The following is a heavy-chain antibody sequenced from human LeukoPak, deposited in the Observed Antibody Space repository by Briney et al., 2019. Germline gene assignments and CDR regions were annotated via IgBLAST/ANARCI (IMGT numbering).Heavy chain of an antibody. CDR2: INHSGST. D-gene: IGHD3-9*01. CDR3: ARGPAFILTGYSPGGFDY. Sequence: SETLSLTCAVYGGSFSGYYWSWIRQPPGKGLEWIGEINHSGSTNYNPSLKSRVTISVDTSKNQFSLKLSSVTAADTAVYYCARGPAFILTGYSPGGFDYWGQGTLVTVSS. CDR1: GGSFSGYY. J-gene: IGHJ4*02. V-gene: IGHV4-34*01.